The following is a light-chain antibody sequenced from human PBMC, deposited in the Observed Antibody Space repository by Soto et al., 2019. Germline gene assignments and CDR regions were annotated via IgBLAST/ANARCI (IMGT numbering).Light chain of an antibody. V-gene: IGLV2-14*01. Sequence: QSVLTQPRSVSGSPGQSVTVSCIGTSSDVGGYNYVSWYQQHPGKAPKLIIYEVSNRPSGVSNRFSGSKSGNTASLTISGLQAEDEADYYCSSYTSTSTHYVFGTGTKVTV. CDR2: EVS. J-gene: IGLJ1*01. CDR1: SSDVGGYNY. CDR3: SSYTSTSTHYV.